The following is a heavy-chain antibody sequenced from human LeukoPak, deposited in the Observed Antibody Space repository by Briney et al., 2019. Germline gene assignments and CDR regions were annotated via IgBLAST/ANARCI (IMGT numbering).Heavy chain of an antibody. CDR1: GFTFDDYA. CDR2: ISWNSGSI. V-gene: IGHV3-9*01. J-gene: IGHJ1*01. D-gene: IGHD4-23*01. Sequence: GGSLRLSCAASGFTFDDYAMHWVRQAPGKDLEWVSGISWNSGSIGYADSVKGRFTISRDNAKNSLYLQMNSLRAEDTALYYCAKDRYGGNSGYFQHWGQGTLVTVSS. CDR3: AKDRYGGNSGYFQH.